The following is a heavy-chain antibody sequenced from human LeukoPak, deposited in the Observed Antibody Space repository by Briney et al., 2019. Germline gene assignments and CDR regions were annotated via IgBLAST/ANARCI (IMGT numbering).Heavy chain of an antibody. CDR1: GTYW. CDR3: VTFYETY. Sequence: GGSLRLSCAASGTYWMHWARQAPGKGLVWVSHINSDGSWTGYADSVKGRFTISKDNAKNTVSLQMNNLRAEDTAVYYCVTFYETYWGRGTLVTVSS. J-gene: IGHJ4*02. V-gene: IGHV3-74*01. D-gene: IGHD2/OR15-2a*01. CDR2: INSDGSWT.